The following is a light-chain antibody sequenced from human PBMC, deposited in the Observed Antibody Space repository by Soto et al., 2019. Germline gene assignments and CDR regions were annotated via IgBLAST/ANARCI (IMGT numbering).Light chain of an antibody. CDR2: GAS. Sequence: EIVMTQSPVSLSVSPGDGATLSCRASQTVASNLAWYQQKPGQGPRLLIHGASTRAAGVPARFSGSGSGTDFTLTISSLQSEDFAVYYCQQYHNWPPQYTFGQGTKLQIK. V-gene: IGKV3-15*01. CDR3: QQYHNWPPQYT. J-gene: IGKJ2*01. CDR1: QTVASN.